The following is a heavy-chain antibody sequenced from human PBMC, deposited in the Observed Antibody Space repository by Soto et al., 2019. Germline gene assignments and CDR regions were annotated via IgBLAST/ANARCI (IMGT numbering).Heavy chain of an antibody. Sequence: EVQLLESGGGLVQPGGSLRLSCAASGFTFSSYAMSWVRQAPGKGLEWVSAISGSGGSTYYADSVKGRFTISRDNSKNTMYLQMKSLRAEDTAVDYCAKASGWFGEFDYWGQGTLVTVSS. CDR1: GFTFSSYA. D-gene: IGHD3-10*01. CDR3: AKASGWFGEFDY. CDR2: ISGSGGST. J-gene: IGHJ4*02. V-gene: IGHV3-23*01.